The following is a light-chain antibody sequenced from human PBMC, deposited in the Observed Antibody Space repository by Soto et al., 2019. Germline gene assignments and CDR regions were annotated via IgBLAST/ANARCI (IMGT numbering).Light chain of an antibody. CDR3: MQSTQLPPT. CDR2: EVS. Sequence: VMTQTPLYLSVAPGQPASISCKSSHSLLHLTGESFLFWYLQKPGQSPQLLIYEVSTRVSGVPDRFSGSGSGTDFTLEISRVETDDVGIYYCMQSTQLPPTFGQGTRLEIK. V-gene: IGKV2D-29*02. CDR1: HSLLHLTGESF. J-gene: IGKJ5*01.